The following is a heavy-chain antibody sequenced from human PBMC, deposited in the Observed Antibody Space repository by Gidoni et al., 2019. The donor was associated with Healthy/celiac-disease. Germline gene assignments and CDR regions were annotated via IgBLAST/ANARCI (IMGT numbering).Heavy chain of an antibody. V-gene: IGHV1-8*01. CDR3: ARVAPIPTITITPPNDLDV. Sequence: QVQLVQSGAEVKKPGASVKVSCKASGYTFTSSDIHWLRQATGKGLEWMGWMKPNSGNTGYAQKFQGRVTMTRNTSISTAYMELSSLRSEDTAVYYCARVAPIPTITITPPNDLDVWGQGTTVTVSS. CDR2: MKPNSGNT. J-gene: IGHJ6*02. D-gene: IGHD3-9*01. CDR1: GYTFTSSD.